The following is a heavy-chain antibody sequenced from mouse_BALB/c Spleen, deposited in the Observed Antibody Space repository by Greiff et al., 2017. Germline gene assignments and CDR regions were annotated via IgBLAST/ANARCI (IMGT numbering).Heavy chain of an antibody. CDR3: AREGEEGFAY. CDR1: GYTFTSYY. V-gene: IGHV1S81*02. CDR2: INPSNGGT. J-gene: IGHJ3*01. Sequence: QVQLQQSGAELVKPGASVKLSCKASGYTFTSYYMYWVKQRPGQGLEWIGEINPSNGGTNFNEKFKGKATLTVDTSSSTAYVDLSSLTSEDSAVYYCAREGEEGFAYWGQGTLVTVSA.